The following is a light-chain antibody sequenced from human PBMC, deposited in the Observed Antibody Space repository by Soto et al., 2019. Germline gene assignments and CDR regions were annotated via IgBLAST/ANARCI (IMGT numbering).Light chain of an antibody. CDR2: EAS. V-gene: IGKV2-30*01. J-gene: IGKJ2*01. CDR3: MQGTHWPPHT. Sequence: DVVMTQSPLSLPVTLGQPASISCRASRSLVYSDGNSYLSWYHQRPGQSPRRLIYEASNRDSGVPDRFSGSGSGTDFTLEISRVEAEDVGIYYCMQGTHWPPHTFGQGTKLEIK. CDR1: RSLVYSDGNSY.